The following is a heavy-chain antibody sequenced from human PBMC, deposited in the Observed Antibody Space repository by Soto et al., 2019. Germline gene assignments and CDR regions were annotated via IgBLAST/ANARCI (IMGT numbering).Heavy chain of an antibody. D-gene: IGHD3-9*01. Sequence: QVQLQESGPGLVKPSETLSLTCTVSGGSISSSYWSWIRQPPGKGLEWVGYIHYSGSTHYNPSLNSRITISRDTAKNQFSLKLTSVTAADTAVYYCARHSTGLDVWGKGTTVTVSS. CDR1: GGSISSSY. V-gene: IGHV4-59*08. J-gene: IGHJ6*04. CDR2: IHYSGST. CDR3: ARHSTGLDV.